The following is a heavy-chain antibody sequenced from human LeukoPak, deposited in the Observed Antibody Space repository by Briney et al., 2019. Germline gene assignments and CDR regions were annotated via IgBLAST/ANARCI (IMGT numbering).Heavy chain of an antibody. V-gene: IGHV5-51*01. CDR2: IYPGDSDT. Sequence: GESLKISCQGSGSSFTSYWIGWVRQLPGKGLEWMGIIYPGDSDTRYSPSFQGQVTISADKSISTAYLQWSSLKASDTAMYYCARPMIVVVGGAFDIWGQGTMVTVSS. D-gene: IGHD3-22*01. CDR1: GSSFTSYW. CDR3: ARPMIVVVGGAFDI. J-gene: IGHJ3*02.